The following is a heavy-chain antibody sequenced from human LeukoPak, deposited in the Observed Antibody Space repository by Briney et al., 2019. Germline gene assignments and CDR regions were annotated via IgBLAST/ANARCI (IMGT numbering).Heavy chain of an antibody. V-gene: IGHV4-34*01. CDR3: ARSNRMTTVTTRYAFDP. Sequence: PSETLSLTCAVYGGSFSGYHWSWIRQPPGKGLEWIGEINHSGSTNYNPSLKSRVTISVDTSKNQFSLKLSSVTAADTAVYYCARSNRMTTVTTRYAFDPWGQGTLVTVSS. J-gene: IGHJ5*02. CDR1: GGSFSGYH. D-gene: IGHD4-17*01. CDR2: INHSGST.